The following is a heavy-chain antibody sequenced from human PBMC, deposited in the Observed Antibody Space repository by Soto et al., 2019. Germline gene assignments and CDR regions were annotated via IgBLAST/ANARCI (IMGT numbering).Heavy chain of an antibody. CDR1: GGSFSGYY. D-gene: IGHD6-13*01. J-gene: IGHJ6*02. CDR3: ARSDAGIAAAGRVGGTYGMDV. CDR2: INHSGST. V-gene: IGHV4-34*01. Sequence: PSETLSLTCAVYGGSFSGYYWSWIRQPPGKGLEWIGEINHSGSTNYNPSLKSRVTISVDTSKNQFSLKLSSVTAADTAVYYCARSDAGIAAAGRVGGTYGMDVWGQGTTVTLSS.